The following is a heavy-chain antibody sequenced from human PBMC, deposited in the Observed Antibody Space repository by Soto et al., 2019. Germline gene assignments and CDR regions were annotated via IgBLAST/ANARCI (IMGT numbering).Heavy chain of an antibody. Sequence: GESLKISCKGSGYSFANYWIGWVRQMPGKGLEWMGIICPGDSDTRYSPSFQGQVTISADKSISTAYLQWSSLKASDTAMYYCARGLFDYYYSSGPPSGGMDVWGRGTTVTVSS. D-gene: IGHD3-22*01. CDR1: GYSFANYW. CDR3: ARGLFDYYYSSGPPSGGMDV. J-gene: IGHJ6*02. CDR2: ICPGDSDT. V-gene: IGHV5-51*01.